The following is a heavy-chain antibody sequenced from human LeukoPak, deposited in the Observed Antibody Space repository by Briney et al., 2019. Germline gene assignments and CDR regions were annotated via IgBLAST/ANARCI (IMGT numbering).Heavy chain of an antibody. J-gene: IGHJ5*02. CDR3: AREFFKVYAAKYTWFDP. CDR1: GGSFSGYY. Sequence: KPSETLSLTCAGYGGSFSGYYWSWIRQPPGKGLEWIGEINHSGSTNYNPSLKSRVTISVDTPKNQFSLKLSSVTAADTAVYYCAREFFKVYAAKYTWFDPWGQGTLVTVSS. V-gene: IGHV4-34*01. CDR2: INHSGST. D-gene: IGHD2-8*01.